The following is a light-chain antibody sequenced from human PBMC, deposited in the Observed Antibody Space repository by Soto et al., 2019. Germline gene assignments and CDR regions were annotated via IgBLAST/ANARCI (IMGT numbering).Light chain of an antibody. V-gene: IGLV1-44*01. CDR3: AAWDDSLRAVV. J-gene: IGLJ2*01. CDR1: RSNIGTYA. Sequence: QSVLTQSPSASVTPGQRVTISCSGSRSNIGTYAVNWYQQLPGAAPTLLIFRNHHRPSGVPDRFSGSKSGTSASLAISGPQSEDEADYYCAAWDDSLRAVVFGGGTQLTVL. CDR2: RNH.